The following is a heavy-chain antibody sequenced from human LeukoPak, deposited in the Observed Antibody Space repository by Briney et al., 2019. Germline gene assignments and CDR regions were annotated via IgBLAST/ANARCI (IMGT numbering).Heavy chain of an antibody. V-gene: IGHV4-34*01. Sequence: GSLRLSCAASGFTFSSYWMSWVRQPPGKGLEWIGEINHSGSTNYNPSLKSRVTISVDTSKNHFSLKVTSVTAADTAVYYCARLTFGSGWYIDYWGQGTLVTVSS. D-gene: IGHD6-25*01. CDR2: INHSGST. CDR3: ARLTFGSGWYIDY. CDR1: GFTFSSYW. J-gene: IGHJ4*02.